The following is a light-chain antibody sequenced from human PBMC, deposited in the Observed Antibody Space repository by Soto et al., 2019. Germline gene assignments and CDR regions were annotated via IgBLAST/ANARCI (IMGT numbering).Light chain of an antibody. Sequence: EIVLTQSPGTLSLSPGERATLSCRASQSVSSSYLAWYQQKPGQAPRLLIYGASSRAPGIPDRFSGSGSGTDVTLTISRLEPEDFGVYYCQQYGSSPGTFGQGTKVEIK. CDR2: GAS. J-gene: IGKJ1*01. CDR1: QSVSSSY. V-gene: IGKV3-20*01. CDR3: QQYGSSPGT.